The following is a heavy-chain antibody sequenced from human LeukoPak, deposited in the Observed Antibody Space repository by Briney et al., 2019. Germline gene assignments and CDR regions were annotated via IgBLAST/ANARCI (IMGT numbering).Heavy chain of an antibody. V-gene: IGHV1-2*02. CDR2: INPNSGGT. D-gene: IGHD2-8*01. CDR3: ARASGYCTNGVCYKDKYYFDY. Sequence: ASVKVSCKASGYTFTGYYMHWVRQAPGQGLEWMGWINPNSGGTNYAQKFQGRVTMTRDTSISTAYMELSRLRSDDTAVYCCARASGYCTNGVCYKDKYYFDYWGQGTLVTVSS. CDR1: GYTFTGYY. J-gene: IGHJ4*02.